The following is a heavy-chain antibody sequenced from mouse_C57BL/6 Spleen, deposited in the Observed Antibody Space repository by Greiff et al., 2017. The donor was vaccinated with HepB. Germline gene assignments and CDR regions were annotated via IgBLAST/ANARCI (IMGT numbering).Heavy chain of an antibody. CDR2: ISDGGSYT. Sequence: EVQGVESGGGLVKPGGSLKLSCAASGFTFSSYAMSWVRQTPEKRLEWVATISDGGSYTYYPDNVKGRFTISRDNAKNNLYLQMSHLKSEDTAMYYWARRRFYYSNFDWYFDVWGTGTTVTVSS. CDR3: ARRRFYYSNFDWYFDV. D-gene: IGHD2-5*01. J-gene: IGHJ1*03. CDR1: GFTFSSYA. V-gene: IGHV5-4*01.